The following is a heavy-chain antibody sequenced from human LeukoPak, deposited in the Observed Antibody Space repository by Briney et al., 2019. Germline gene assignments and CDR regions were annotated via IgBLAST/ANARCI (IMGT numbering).Heavy chain of an antibody. CDR1: RFTFSNYA. D-gene: IGHD3-3*01. CDR2: TSKSGST. J-gene: IGHJ6*02. V-gene: IGHV3-23*01. Sequence: RGGSLRLSCAASRFTFSNYAMCWVRQAPGKGLEWVSATSKSGSTFYADSVKGRFTISRDNSRNTLYLQMDSLRADDTAVYYCAKAWTGFGGDVWGQGTTVTVSS. CDR3: AKAWTGFGGDV.